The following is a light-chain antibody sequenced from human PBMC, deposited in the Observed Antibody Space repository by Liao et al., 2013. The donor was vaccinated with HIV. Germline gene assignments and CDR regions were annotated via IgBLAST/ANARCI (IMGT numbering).Light chain of an antibody. CDR3: QVWDSTSDRYV. V-gene: IGLV3-1*01. J-gene: IGLJ1*01. Sequence: SYELTQPPSVSVSPGQTASITCSGDRLGDKYACWYQQKPGQSPVLVIYYDNDRPSGIPERFSGFKSGNTATLTISRVEAGDEADYHCQVWDSTSDRYVFGTGTKVTVL. CDR1: RLGDKY. CDR2: YDN.